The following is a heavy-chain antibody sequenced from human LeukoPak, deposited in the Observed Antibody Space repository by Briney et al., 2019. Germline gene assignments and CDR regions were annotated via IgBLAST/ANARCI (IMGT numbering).Heavy chain of an antibody. Sequence: PGGSLRLSCAASGFTFSSYAMHWVRQAPGKGLEWVAVISYDGSNKYYADSVKGRFTISRDNSKNTLYLQMNSLRAEDTAVYYCARDLNYGDVRSLDYWGQGTLVTVSS. CDR2: ISYDGSNK. V-gene: IGHV3-30-3*01. CDR3: ARDLNYGDVRSLDY. CDR1: GFTFSSYA. J-gene: IGHJ4*02. D-gene: IGHD4-17*01.